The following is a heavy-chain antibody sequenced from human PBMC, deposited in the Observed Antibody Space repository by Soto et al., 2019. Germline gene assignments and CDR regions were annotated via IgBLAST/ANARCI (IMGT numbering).Heavy chain of an antibody. CDR3: ARRMDDSSGYYWFDP. Sequence: ASVKVSCKASGGTFSSYAISWVRQAPGQGLEWMGGIIPILGIANDAQKFQGRVTITADKSTSTAYMELSSLRSEDTAVYCCARRMDDSSGYYWFDPWGQGTLVTVSS. CDR2: IIPILGIA. V-gene: IGHV1-69*10. D-gene: IGHD3-22*01. J-gene: IGHJ5*02. CDR1: GGTFSSYA.